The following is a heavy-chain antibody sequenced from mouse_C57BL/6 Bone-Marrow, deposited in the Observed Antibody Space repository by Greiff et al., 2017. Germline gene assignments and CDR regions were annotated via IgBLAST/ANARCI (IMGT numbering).Heavy chain of an antibody. D-gene: IGHD2-1*01. Sequence: QVQLKESGAELVKPGASVKMSCKASGYTFTTYPIEWMQQNPGKSLEWIGNFHPYNDDTKYNEKFKGKATLTVEKSSSTVYLELSRLTSDVSAVYSGARGGNYVGYYFDYWGQGTTLTVSS. V-gene: IGHV1-47*01. CDR2: FHPYNDDT. CDR3: ARGGNYVGYYFDY. CDR1: GYTFTTYP. J-gene: IGHJ2*01.